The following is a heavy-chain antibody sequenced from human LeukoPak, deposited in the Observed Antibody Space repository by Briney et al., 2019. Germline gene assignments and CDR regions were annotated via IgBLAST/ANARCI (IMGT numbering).Heavy chain of an antibody. CDR3: AAGWVCSGGSCYYYFDY. CDR2: IVVGSGNT. J-gene: IGHJ4*02. Sequence: SVKVSCKASGFTFTSSAMQWVRQARGQRLEWIGWIVVGSGNTNYAQKFQERVTITRDMSTSTACMELSSLRSEDTAVYYCAAGWVCSGGSCYYYFDYWGQGTLVTVSS. CDR1: GFTFTSSA. D-gene: IGHD2-15*01. V-gene: IGHV1-58*02.